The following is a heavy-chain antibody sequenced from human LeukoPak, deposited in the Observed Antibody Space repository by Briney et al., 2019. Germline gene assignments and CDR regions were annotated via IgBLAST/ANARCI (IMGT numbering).Heavy chain of an antibody. V-gene: IGHV3-15*01. J-gene: IGHJ4*02. CDR1: GFTFSNAW. CDR2: IKSKTDGGTT. Sequence: GGSLRLSCAASGFTFSNAWMSWVRQAPGKGLEWVGRIKSKTDGGTTDYAAPVKGRFTISRDDSKNTLCLQMNSLKTEDTAVYYCTTDLYSYGRYFDYWGQGTLVTVSS. CDR3: TTDLYSYGRYFDY. D-gene: IGHD5-18*01.